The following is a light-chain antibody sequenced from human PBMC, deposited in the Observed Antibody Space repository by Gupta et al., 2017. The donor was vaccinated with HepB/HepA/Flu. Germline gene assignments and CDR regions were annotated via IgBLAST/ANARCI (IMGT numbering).Light chain of an antibody. CDR1: RSVSSSY. CDR3: QQRSNWPPFT. J-gene: IGKJ2*01. CDR2: DAS. V-gene: IGKV3D-20*02. Sequence: VLSQPPATLSSSPGERATLPCSASRSVSSSYLAWYQKKPGQAPRLLIYDASNRDTGIPARFSGSGFGTDLTLTISRREQEDFAVYYCQQRSNWPPFTFGQGTRVEIK.